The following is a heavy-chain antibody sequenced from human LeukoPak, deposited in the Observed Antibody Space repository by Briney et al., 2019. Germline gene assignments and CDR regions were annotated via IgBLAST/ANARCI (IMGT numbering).Heavy chain of an antibody. CDR3: ARTPRDGYNSPYFDY. J-gene: IGHJ4*02. Sequence: SETLSLTCTVSGGPISSSSYYWGWIRQPPGKGLEWIGSIYCSGNTYYNPSLNSRVTISVDTSKNQFSLKLSSVTAADTAVFYCARTPRDGYNSPYFDYWSQGTLVTVSS. CDR1: GGPISSSSYY. D-gene: IGHD5-24*01. V-gene: IGHV4-39*01. CDR2: IYCSGNT.